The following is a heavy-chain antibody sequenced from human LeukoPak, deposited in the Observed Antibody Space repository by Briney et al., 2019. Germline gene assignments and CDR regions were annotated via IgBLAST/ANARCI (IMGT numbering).Heavy chain of an antibody. CDR2: IIPIFGTA. CDR1: GGTFSSYA. CDR3: AREGIAVAGTEFDY. D-gene: IGHD6-19*01. V-gene: IGHV1-69*13. Sequence: ASVKVSCKASGGTFSSYAISWVRQAPGQGLEWMGGIIPIFGTANYAQKFQGGVTITADESTSTAYMELSSLRSEDTAVYYCAREGIAVAGTEFDYWGQGTLVTVSS. J-gene: IGHJ4*02.